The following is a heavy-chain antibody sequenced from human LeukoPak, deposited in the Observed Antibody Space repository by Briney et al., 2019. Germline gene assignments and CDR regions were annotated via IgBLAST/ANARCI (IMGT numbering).Heavy chain of an antibody. CDR3: AHWQDSGYDSHYYFDY. J-gene: IGHJ4*02. V-gene: IGHV2-5*02. D-gene: IGHD5-12*01. CDR2: IYWDDDK. CDR1: GFSLSTSGVG. Sequence: SGPTLVNPTQTLTLTCTFSGFSLSTSGVGVGWIRQPPGKALEWLALIYWDDDKRYSPSLKSRLTITKDTSKNQVVLTMTNMDPVDTATYYCAHWQDSGYDSHYYFDYWGQGTLVTVSS.